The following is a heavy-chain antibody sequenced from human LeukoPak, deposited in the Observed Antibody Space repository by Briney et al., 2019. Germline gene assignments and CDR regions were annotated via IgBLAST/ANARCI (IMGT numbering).Heavy chain of an antibody. Sequence: SETLSLTCTVSGYSISSGYYWGWIRQPPGKGLEWIGSIYHSGSTYYNPSLKSRVTISVDTSKNQFSLKLSSVTAADTAVYYCARDGPSYDILPYYFDYWGQGTLVTVSS. CDR2: IYHSGST. V-gene: IGHV4-38-2*02. CDR1: GYSISSGYY. D-gene: IGHD3-9*01. CDR3: ARDGPSYDILPYYFDY. J-gene: IGHJ4*02.